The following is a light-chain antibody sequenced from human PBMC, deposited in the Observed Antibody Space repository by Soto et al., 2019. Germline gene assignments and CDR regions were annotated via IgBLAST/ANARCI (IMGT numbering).Light chain of an antibody. Sequence: ELVLTQSPGTLSLSPGERATLSCRASASVRNNSLAWYQQHPGQAPRLLIFGASSRATGIPDRFTGSGSGADVSLTISRPEPEDSAVYFCHHYGYGADTFGQGTKLEIK. CDR3: HHYGYGADT. J-gene: IGKJ2*01. CDR2: GAS. V-gene: IGKV3-20*01. CDR1: ASVRNNS.